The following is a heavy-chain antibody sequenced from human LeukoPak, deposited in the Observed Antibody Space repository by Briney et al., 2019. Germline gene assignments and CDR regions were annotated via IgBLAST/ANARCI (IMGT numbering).Heavy chain of an antibody. CDR1: GFTFSNAW. CDR2: IKSKTDGGTT. V-gene: IGHV3-15*01. CDR3: TTLPYYYYYYMDV. Sequence: GWSLRLSCAASGFTFSNAWMSWVRQAPGKGLEWVGRIKSKTDGGTTDYAAPVKGRFTISRDDSKNTLYLQMNSLKTEDTAVYYCTTLPYYYYYYMDVWGKGTTVTVSS. J-gene: IGHJ6*03.